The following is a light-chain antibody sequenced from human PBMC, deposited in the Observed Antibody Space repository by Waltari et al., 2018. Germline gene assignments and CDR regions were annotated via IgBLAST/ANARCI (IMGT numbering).Light chain of an antibody. CDR2: GNS. CDR1: SPNIGAGYD. J-gene: IGLJ2*01. Sequence: QSGLTQPPSVSGAPGQRVTISCTGSSPNIGAGYDVHWYQLLPGTAPKLLIYGNSKRPSGVPDRFSGSKSGTSASLAITGLQPEDEADYYCQSYDSSLSGSLFGGGTKLTVL. V-gene: IGLV1-40*01. CDR3: QSYDSSLSGSL.